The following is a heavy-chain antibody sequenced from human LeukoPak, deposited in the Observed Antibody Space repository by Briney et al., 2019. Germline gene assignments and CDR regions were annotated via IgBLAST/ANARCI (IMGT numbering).Heavy chain of an antibody. CDR3: ARALLPRSLFDF. CDR1: GGSISSYY. V-gene: IGHV4-59*13. D-gene: IGHD3-10*01. J-gene: IGHJ4*02. CDR2: IYYSGRT. Sequence: PSETLSLTCSVSGGSISSYYWSWIRQPPGRGLEWIGYIYYSGRTSYNPSLKSRVTISVDTSKNQFSLRLSSVTAADTAVYYCARALLPRSLFDFWGQGTLVTVSS.